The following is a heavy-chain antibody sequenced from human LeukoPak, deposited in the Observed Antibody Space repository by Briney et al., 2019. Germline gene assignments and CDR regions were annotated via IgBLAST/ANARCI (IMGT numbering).Heavy chain of an antibody. Sequence: SGTLSLTCGVSGGSISSTNWWTWVRQPPGEGLEWIGEVHLSGRTNYNPSLESRVTMSVDMSENHISRKLTSVTAADTAVYYCAREGGPYRPLDYSGQGTLVTVSS. CDR2: VHLSGRT. V-gene: IGHV4-4*02. CDR3: AREGGPYRPLDY. CDR1: GGSISSTNW. J-gene: IGHJ4*02.